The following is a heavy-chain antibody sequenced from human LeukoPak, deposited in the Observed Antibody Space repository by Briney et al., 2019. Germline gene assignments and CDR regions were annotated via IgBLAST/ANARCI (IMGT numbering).Heavy chain of an antibody. Sequence: GGSLRLSCAASGFTFSSYAMSWVRQAPGKGLEWVSAISGSGGSTSYADSVKGRFTISRDNAKNTLYLQMNSLRAEDTAVYYCFAEGTYYYYGMDVWGQGTTVTVSS. CDR1: GFTFSSYA. J-gene: IGHJ6*02. V-gene: IGHV3-23*01. CDR2: ISGSGGST. D-gene: IGHD1-1*01. CDR3: FAEGTYYYYGMDV.